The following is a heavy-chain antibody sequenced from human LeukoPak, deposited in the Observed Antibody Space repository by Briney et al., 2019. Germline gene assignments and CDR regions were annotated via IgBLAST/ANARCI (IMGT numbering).Heavy chain of an antibody. CDR1: GFDFSTQW. D-gene: IGHD3-22*01. V-gene: IGHV3-7*01. J-gene: IGHJ4*02. CDR2: VNQGATQK. Sequence: PGGSLRLSCAASGFDFSTQWMSWVRQAPGKGLEWVAIVNQGATQKYYVDSVKGRFTISRDNAENSLYLQMNSLRAEDTAVYYCARSRRSYDSSGYYLYWGQGTLATVSS. CDR3: ARSRRSYDSSGYYLY.